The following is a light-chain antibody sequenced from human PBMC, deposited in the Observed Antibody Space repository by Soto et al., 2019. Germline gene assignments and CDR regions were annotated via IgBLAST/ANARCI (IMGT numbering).Light chain of an antibody. Sequence: QSALTQPASVSGSPGQSITISCTGTSSDVGGYNYISWYQQHPGKAPKLMIYDVSNRPSGVSNRFSGSKSGNTASLTISGLQAEDEADYYSNTYTSREGVFGTGTKVTVL. J-gene: IGLJ1*01. CDR2: DVS. CDR1: SSDVGGYNY. CDR3: NTYTSREGV. V-gene: IGLV2-14*01.